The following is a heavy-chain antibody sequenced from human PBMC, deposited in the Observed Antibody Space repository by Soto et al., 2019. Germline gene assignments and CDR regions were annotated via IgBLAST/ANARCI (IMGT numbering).Heavy chain of an antibody. V-gene: IGHV3-30*18. D-gene: IGHD4-17*01. CDR1: GFTFSNYG. J-gene: IGHJ4*02. CDR3: AKDPANVEIHGAFDY. Sequence: QVQLVESGGGVVQPGRSLRLSCAASGFTFSNYGMHWVRQAPGKGLEWVALISDDGYNKYYADSVKGRFTISRDSSKSTLYLQMDSLKAEDTAVYYCAKDPANVEIHGAFDYWGQGTLVTVSS. CDR2: ISDDGYNK.